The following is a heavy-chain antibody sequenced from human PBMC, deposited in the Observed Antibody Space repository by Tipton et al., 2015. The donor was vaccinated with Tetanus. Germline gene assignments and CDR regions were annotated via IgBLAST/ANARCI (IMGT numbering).Heavy chain of an antibody. D-gene: IGHD4-17*01. CDR2: INARTHTI. CDR1: GFRFSDS. CDR3: ARLDRYGDQY. J-gene: IGHJ4*02. Sequence: SLRLSCAASGFRFSDSMNWVRQAPGKGLEWISCINARTHTIYYADSVKGRFTISRDNSKNTLSLQMNSLRPEDTAVYYCARLDRYGDQYWGQGTLVSVSS. V-gene: IGHV3-48*01.